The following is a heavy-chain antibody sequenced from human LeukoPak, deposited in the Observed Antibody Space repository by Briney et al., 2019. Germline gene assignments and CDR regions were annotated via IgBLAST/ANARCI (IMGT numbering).Heavy chain of an antibody. CDR2: IYTGGDT. Sequence: PGGSLRLSCTASGFTFSSYAMNWVRQAPGKGLEWVSVIYTGGDTYYADSVGGRFTISRDNSKNTVNLQMNSLRAEDTALYYCAGGQMFTSGGFDDWGQGTLVTVSS. CDR3: AGGQMFTSGGFDD. J-gene: IGHJ4*02. CDR1: GFTFSSYA. V-gene: IGHV3-53*01. D-gene: IGHD6-19*01.